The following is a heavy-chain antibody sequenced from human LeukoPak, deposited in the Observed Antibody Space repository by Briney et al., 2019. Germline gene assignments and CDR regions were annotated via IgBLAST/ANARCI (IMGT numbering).Heavy chain of an antibody. J-gene: IGHJ4*02. V-gene: IGHV3-7*01. D-gene: IGHD4-17*01. CDR3: ARHGYYVFDY. CDR2: IREDGHEK. CDR1: GFTFSSHW. Sequence: LAGGSLRLSCAGSGFTFSSHWMGWVRQAPGKGLEWLANIREDGHEKYYVDSVQGRFTISRDNAKNSLFLQMDSLRAEDTAVYFCARHGYYVFDYRGQGTLVTVSS.